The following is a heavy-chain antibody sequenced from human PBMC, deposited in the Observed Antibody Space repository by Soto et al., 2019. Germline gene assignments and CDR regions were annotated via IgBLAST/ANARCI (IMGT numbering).Heavy chain of an antibody. CDR2: VSHSGST. CDR1: SGSITSSNW. D-gene: IGHD5-12*01. Sequence: QVQLQESGPGLVKPSGTLSLTCAVSSGSITSSNWWSWVRQPPGKGLEWIGEVSHSGSTNYIPSLKSRVTISLDKSSNQFSLRLSSVTAADTAVYYCARNRYGGYDFDYWGQGTLVTVSS. V-gene: IGHV4-4*02. CDR3: ARNRYGGYDFDY. J-gene: IGHJ4*02.